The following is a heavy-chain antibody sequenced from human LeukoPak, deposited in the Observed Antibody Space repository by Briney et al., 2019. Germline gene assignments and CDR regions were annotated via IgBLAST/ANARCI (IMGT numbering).Heavy chain of an antibody. CDR2: TDPSGTT. J-gene: IGHJ4*02. Sequence: GGSLRLSCAASGFTVSSNYMSWVRQAPGKGLEWVSVTDPSGTTYLADSVKGRFTISGDNSKNTMYLQMNSLRAEDTALYYCARDQNYWGQGTLVTVSS. CDR1: GFTVSSNY. V-gene: IGHV3-66*01. CDR3: ARDQNY.